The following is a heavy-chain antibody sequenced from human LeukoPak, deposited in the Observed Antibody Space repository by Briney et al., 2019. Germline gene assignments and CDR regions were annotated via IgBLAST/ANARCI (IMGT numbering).Heavy chain of an antibody. J-gene: IGHJ6*02. Sequence: GGSLRLSCAASGFTVSSNYMSWVRQAPGKGLEWVSVIYSGGSTYYADSVKGRFTISRDNSKNTLYLQMNSLRAEDTTVYYCARGPSGVHKDVWGQGTTVTVSS. V-gene: IGHV3-53*01. D-gene: IGHD2-8*01. CDR3: ARGPSGVHKDV. CDR2: IYSGGST. CDR1: GFTVSSNY.